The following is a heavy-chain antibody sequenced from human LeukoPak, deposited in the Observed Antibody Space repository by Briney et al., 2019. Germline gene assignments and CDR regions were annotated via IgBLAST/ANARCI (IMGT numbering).Heavy chain of an antibody. J-gene: IGHJ4*02. V-gene: IGHV4-4*02. CDR1: GGSISSSNW. CDR3: ARINVDIVATINFDY. Sequence: SETLSLTCAVSGGSISSSNWWSWVRQPPGKGLEWIGEINHSGSTNYNPSLKSRVTISVDTSKNQFSLKLSSVTAADTAVYYCARINVDIVATINFDYWGQGTLVTVSS. CDR2: INHSGST. D-gene: IGHD5-12*01.